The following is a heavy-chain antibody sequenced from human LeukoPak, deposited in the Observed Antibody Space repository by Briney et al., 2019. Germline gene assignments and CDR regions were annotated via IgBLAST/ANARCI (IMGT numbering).Heavy chain of an antibody. CDR2: FGHEDGET. Sequence: ASVKVSCKVSGSTLSQISIDWVRQAPGKGLEWMGTFGHEDGETIYAQKFQGRLNMTVDTAADTAYMEVSSLMSEDTAIYYCATGAIVFDYWGQGTLVIVSS. J-gene: IGHJ4*02. D-gene: IGHD2/OR15-2a*01. CDR1: GSTLSQIS. CDR3: ATGAIVFDY. V-gene: IGHV1-24*01.